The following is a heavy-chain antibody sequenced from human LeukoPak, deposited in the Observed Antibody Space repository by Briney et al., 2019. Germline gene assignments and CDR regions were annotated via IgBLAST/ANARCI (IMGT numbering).Heavy chain of an antibody. CDR2: IRYDGSNK. CDR1: GFTFSSYG. D-gene: IGHD3-22*01. Sequence: GGSLRLSCAASGFTFSSYGMHWVRQAPGKGLEWVAFIRYDGSNKYYADSVKGRFTISRDNSKNTLYLQMNSLRAEDTAVYYCAKDHLYYDSSGYLDYWGQGTLVTVSS. V-gene: IGHV3-30*02. CDR3: AKDHLYYDSSGYLDY. J-gene: IGHJ4*02.